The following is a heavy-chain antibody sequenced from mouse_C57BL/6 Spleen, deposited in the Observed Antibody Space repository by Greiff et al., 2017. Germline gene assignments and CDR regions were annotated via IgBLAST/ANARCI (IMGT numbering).Heavy chain of an antibody. J-gene: IGHJ4*01. CDR2: IWTGGGT. CDR1: GFSLTSYA. CDR3: ARGEIYYDYDGDYYAMDY. Sequence: VQLQESGPGLVAPSQSLSITCTVSGFSLTSYAISWVRQPPGKGLEWLGVIWTGGGTNYNSALKSRLSISKDNSKSQVFLKMNSLQTDDTARYYCARGEIYYDYDGDYYAMDYWGQGTSVTVSS. D-gene: IGHD2-4*01. V-gene: IGHV2-9-1*01.